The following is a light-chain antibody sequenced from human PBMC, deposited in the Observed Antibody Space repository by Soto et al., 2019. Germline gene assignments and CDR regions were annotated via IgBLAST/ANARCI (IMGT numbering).Light chain of an antibody. CDR3: GTWDSSLSAGRV. CDR1: SSNIGNNY. CDR2: ENN. V-gene: IGLV1-51*02. Sequence: QSVLTQPPSVSAAPGQKVTISCSGSSSNIGNNYVSWYQQLPGTAPKPLIYENNKRPSGTPDRFSGSKSGTSATLGITGLQTGDEADYYCGTWDSSLSAGRVFGGGTQLTVL. J-gene: IGLJ3*02.